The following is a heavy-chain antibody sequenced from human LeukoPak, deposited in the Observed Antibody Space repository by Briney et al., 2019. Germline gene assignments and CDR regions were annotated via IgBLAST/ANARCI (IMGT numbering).Heavy chain of an antibody. Sequence: PSETLSLTCTVSGGSISSYYWSWIRQPPGKGLEWIGYIYYSGSTNYNPSPKSRVTISVDTSKNQFSLKLSSVTAADTAVYYCASFLLGDGDVWGKGTTVTVSS. CDR1: GGSISSYY. CDR3: ASFLLGDGDV. D-gene: IGHD7-27*01. CDR2: IYYSGST. V-gene: IGHV4-59*01. J-gene: IGHJ6*04.